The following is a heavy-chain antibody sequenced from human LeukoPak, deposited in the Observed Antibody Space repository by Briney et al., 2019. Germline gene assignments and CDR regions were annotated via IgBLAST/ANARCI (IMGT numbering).Heavy chain of an antibody. D-gene: IGHD2-2*01. CDR1: GYNFITYG. CDR2: MNPNSGNT. V-gene: IGHV1-8*03. Sequence: ASVKVSCKTSGYNFITYGVSRVRQATGQGLEWMGWMNPNSGNTGYAQKFQGRVTITRNTSISTAYMELSSLRSEDTAVYYCARGPLGYCSSTSCYWFDPWGQGTLVTVSS. J-gene: IGHJ5*02. CDR3: ARGPLGYCSSTSCYWFDP.